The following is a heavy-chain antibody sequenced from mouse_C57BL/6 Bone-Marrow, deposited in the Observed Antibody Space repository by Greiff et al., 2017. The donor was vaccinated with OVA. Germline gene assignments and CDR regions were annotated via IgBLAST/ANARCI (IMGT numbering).Heavy chain of an antibody. J-gene: IGHJ2*01. D-gene: IGHD1-1*01. CDR3: ASPSYYGSSSYYFDY. Sequence: VQLQQSGAELARPGASVKLSCKASGYTFTSYGISWVKQRTGQGLEWIGEIYPRSGNTYYNEKLKGKATLTADKSSSTAYMELRSLTSEDSAVYFCASPSYYGSSSYYFDYWGQGTTLTVSS. V-gene: IGHV1-81*01. CDR1: GYTFTSYG. CDR2: IYPRSGNT.